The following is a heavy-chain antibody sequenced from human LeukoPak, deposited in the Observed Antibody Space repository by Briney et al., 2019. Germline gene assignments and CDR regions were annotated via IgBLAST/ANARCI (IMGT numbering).Heavy chain of an antibody. CDR3: ARQTGSGLFILP. CDR1: GGSVSSSSYY. CDR2: IHYSGST. Sequence: SETLSLTCTVSGGSVSSSSYYWGWIRQPPGKGLEWVGSIHYSGSTYYNPSLKSRLTISVDTSKNQFSLKLSSVTAADTAVYYCARQTGSGLFILPGGQGTLVTVSS. J-gene: IGHJ4*02. D-gene: IGHD3/OR15-3a*01. V-gene: IGHV4-39*01.